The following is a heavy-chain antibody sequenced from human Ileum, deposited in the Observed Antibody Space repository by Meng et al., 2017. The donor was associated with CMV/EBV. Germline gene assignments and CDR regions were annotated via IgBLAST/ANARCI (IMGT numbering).Heavy chain of an antibody. CDR3: TRDLLVAAAAVFDS. V-gene: IGHV4-4*07. CDR1: GGSVPSPW. D-gene: IGHD6-13*01. Sequence: RESGPRLMTPSETLSLTCTLSGGSVPSPWWSWIRQSAGKGLEWIGRIYITGRTNYNPSLKSRVTLSIDKSKDQFSLRLNSVTAADTAVYYCTRDLLVAAAAVFDSWGQGTLVTVSS. CDR2: IYITGRT. J-gene: IGHJ4*02.